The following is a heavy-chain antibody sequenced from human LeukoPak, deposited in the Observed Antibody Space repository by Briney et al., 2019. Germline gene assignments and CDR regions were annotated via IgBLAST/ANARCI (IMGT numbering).Heavy chain of an antibody. D-gene: IGHD6-19*01. J-gene: IGHJ5*02. V-gene: IGHV3-48*02. CDR2: ISLGSSTM. Sequence: SGGSLRLSCAASGFTFSSFTMNWARQVPGKGLEWVSYISLGSSTMFYADSVKGRFTISRDNAKNSLYLQMNSLRDDDTAVYYCARDPRGIAVAGTGDHWGQGTLVTVSS. CDR3: ARDPRGIAVAGTGDH. CDR1: GFTFSSFT.